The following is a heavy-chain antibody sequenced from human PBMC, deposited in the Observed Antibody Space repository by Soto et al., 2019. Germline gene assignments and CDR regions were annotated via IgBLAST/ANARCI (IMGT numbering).Heavy chain of an antibody. D-gene: IGHD6-6*01. CDR1: GFTLSGYA. V-gene: IGHV3-64*01. Sequence: GSLRLSCAASGFTLSGYAMDWVRQAPGKGLEYVSGISTNGVGTYYANSVQGRFTISRDNSKNTVYLQMGSLRPEDMAVYYCARRARPDFYYMDVWGKGTTVTVSS. CDR2: ISTNGVGT. CDR3: ARRARPDFYYMDV. J-gene: IGHJ6*03.